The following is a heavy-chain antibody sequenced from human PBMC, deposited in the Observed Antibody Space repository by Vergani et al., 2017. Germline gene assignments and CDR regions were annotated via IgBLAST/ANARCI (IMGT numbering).Heavy chain of an antibody. V-gene: IGHV1-2*02. CDR1: GYTFTGYY. Sequence: QVQLVQSGAEVKKPGASVKVSCKASGYTFTGYYMHWVRQAPGQGLEWMGWINPNSGGTNYAQKFQGRVTMTRDTSISTAYMELSRLRSDDTAVYYCARDGSSSWPYYYYYMDFWGKGTTVTVSS. CDR3: ARDGSSSWPYYYYYMDF. J-gene: IGHJ6*03. CDR2: INPNSGGT. D-gene: IGHD6-13*01.